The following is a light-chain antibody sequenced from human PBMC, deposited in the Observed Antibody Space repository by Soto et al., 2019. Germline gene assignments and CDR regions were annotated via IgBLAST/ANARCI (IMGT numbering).Light chain of an antibody. CDR2: DVS. CDR1: SSDIGNYNY. J-gene: IGLJ3*02. Sequence: QSALTQPASVSGSPGQSITIPCTGSSSDIGNYNYVSWYQQQHPGKAPKLMIYDVSTRPSGVSIRFSGSKSGNTASLTISGLQAEDEAFHYCTSYTIATTWVFGGGTKLTVL. V-gene: IGLV2-14*03. CDR3: TSYTIATTWV.